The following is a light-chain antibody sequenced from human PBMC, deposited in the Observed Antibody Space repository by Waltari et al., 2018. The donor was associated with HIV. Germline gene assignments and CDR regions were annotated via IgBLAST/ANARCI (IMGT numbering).Light chain of an antibody. J-gene: IGLJ2*01. CDR1: TSNIGAGYH. CDR2: GNI. CDR3: QSFDSSLSGVL. V-gene: IGLV1-40*01. Sequence: QSVLTQPPSVSGAPGQRVTIPCTGSTSNIGAGYHVHRYQHLPGIAPKLLIYGNINRPSGVPDRFSGSKSGTSASLAITGLQAEDEADYYCQSFDSSLSGVLFGGGTKLTVL.